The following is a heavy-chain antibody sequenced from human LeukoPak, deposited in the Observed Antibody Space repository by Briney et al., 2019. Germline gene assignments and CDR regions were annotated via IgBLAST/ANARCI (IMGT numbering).Heavy chain of an antibody. J-gene: IGHJ3*02. CDR1: GGTFSNYA. CDR2: IVPMFKIP. D-gene: IGHD3-22*01. CDR3: ARDRLKYDPSAQDYDCFDI. Sequence: SVKVSCKSSGGTFSNYAISWVRKAPGQGLEWMGGIVPMFKIPTYAQAFQGRVIISADESTKTAYMEMNSLKSEDTATYFCARDRLKYDPSAQDYDCFDIWGQGTMVTVSS. V-gene: IGHV1-69*13.